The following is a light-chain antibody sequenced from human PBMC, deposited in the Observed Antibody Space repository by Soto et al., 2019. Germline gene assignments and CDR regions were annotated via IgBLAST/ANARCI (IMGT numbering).Light chain of an antibody. CDR2: EVN. Sequence: QSALTQPASVSGSPGQSITISCSGTSSDVGVYNYVSWYQQHPGKAPKLMIYEVNNRPSGVSNRFSGSKSGNTASLTISGLQAEDEADYYCSSYTTSSTGVFGGGTKLTVL. V-gene: IGLV2-14*01. J-gene: IGLJ3*02. CDR3: SSYTTSSTGV. CDR1: SSDVGVYNY.